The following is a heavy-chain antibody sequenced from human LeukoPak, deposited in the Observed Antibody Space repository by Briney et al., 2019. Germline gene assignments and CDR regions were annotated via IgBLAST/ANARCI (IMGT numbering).Heavy chain of an antibody. CDR3: ARVFSYCSGGSCYPKEDYFDY. Sequence: SVKVSCKXSGGSFSSYAISWVRQAPGQGLEWMGRIIPIFGTANNSQKFQGRVTITTAESTSTAYMELSSLRSEDTAVYYCARVFSYCSGGSCYPKEDYFDYWGQGTLVTVSS. V-gene: IGHV1-69*05. CDR1: GGSFSSYA. CDR2: IIPIFGTA. D-gene: IGHD2-15*01. J-gene: IGHJ4*02.